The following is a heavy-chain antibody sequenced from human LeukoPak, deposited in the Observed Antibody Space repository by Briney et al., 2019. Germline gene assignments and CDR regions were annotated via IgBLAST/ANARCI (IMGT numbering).Heavy chain of an antibody. CDR2: INPNSGGT. D-gene: IGHD6-13*01. V-gene: IGHV1-2*02. J-gene: IGHJ4*02. Sequence: ASVKVSCKASGYTFTGYYMHWVRQAPGQGLEWMGWINPNSGGTNYAQKFQGRVTMTRDTSISTAYMELSRLRSDDTAVYYCARSSVRIAAAGRRGFVFDYWGQGTLVTVSS. CDR1: GYTFTGYY. CDR3: ARSSVRIAAAGRRGFVFDY.